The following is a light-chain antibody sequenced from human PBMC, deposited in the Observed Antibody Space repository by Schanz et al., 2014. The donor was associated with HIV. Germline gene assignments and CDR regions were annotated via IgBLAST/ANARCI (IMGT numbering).Light chain of an antibody. CDR1: RSNIGSNA. V-gene: IGLV1-44*01. CDR3: GTWDDSLNGWV. J-gene: IGLJ3*02. Sequence: QSVLTQPPSASGTPGQRVTISCSVSRSNIGSNAVNWFQQLPGTVPKLLIYNSCHRPSGVPDRFSGSGSGTSASLAISGLQSDDEGDYYCGTWDDSLNGWVFGGGTKLTVL. CDR2: NSC.